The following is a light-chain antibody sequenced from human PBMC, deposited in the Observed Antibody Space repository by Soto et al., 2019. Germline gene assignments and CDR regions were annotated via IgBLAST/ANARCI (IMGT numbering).Light chain of an antibody. J-gene: IGKJ1*01. CDR1: QSVSNF. CDR3: QQSYHTTPT. Sequence: DIQLTQSPSSLSASVGDRVTITCRASQSVSNFLNWYQQKPGKAPKLLIYTTSTLQSGVPSRFSGSGSGTDFTLTINSLQPEDFATYYCQQSYHTTPTFGQGTRVESK. CDR2: TTS. V-gene: IGKV1-39*01.